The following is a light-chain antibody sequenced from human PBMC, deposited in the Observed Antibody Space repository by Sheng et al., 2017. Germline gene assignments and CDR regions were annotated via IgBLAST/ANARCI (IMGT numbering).Light chain of an antibody. V-gene: IGKV2-29*03. CDR1: QSPLHSDGATY. Sequence: DIVMTQSPLSLSVTPGQPASISCKTNQSPLHSDGATYLYWYLQKPGQSPQVLIYEVSKRVSGVPDRFSGSGSGTDFTLTISRVEAEDIGVYSCMQGKDEYTFAQGTKLEI. J-gene: IGKJ2*01. CDR2: EVS. CDR3: MQGKDEYT.